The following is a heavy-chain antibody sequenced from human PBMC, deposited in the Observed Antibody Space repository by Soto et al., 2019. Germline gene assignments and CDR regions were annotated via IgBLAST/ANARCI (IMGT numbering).Heavy chain of an antibody. CDR2: INTYNGNT. Sequence: QVQLVQSGAEVKNPGASVKVSCKASGYTFTRYGIGWARQAPGQGLEWMGWINTYNGNTNYAQNVQGRVTLTTDTSTSTAYMEPRSLRSKDTAIYYCAMVDVYVTPSPQDVWGQGTTVIVSS. CDR3: AMVDVYVTPSPQDV. CDR1: GYTFTRYG. D-gene: IGHD3-16*01. V-gene: IGHV1-18*01. J-gene: IGHJ6*02.